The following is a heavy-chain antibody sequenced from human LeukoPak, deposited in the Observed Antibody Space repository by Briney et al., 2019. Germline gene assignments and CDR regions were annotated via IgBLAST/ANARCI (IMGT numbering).Heavy chain of an antibody. CDR3: ARDGRLWFGELSINDAFDI. Sequence: GGSLRLSCAASGFTFSNYWMTWVRQAPGKGLEWVANIKQDGSEKYVNSVKGRFTISRDNAKNSLYLQMNSLRAEDTAVYYCARDGRLWFGELSINDAFDIWGQGTMVTVSS. CDR2: IKQDGSEK. J-gene: IGHJ3*02. V-gene: IGHV3-7*01. D-gene: IGHD3-10*01. CDR1: GFTFSNYW.